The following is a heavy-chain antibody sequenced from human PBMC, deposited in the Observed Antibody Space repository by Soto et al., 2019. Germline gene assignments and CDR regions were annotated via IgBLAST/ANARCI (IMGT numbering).Heavy chain of an antibody. Sequence: SVKVSCKASGGTFSSYAISWVRQAPGQGLEWMGGIIPIFGTANYAQKFQGRVTITADESTSTAYMELSSLRSEDTAVYYCARGFGGGGFFIRYYPSNIVYWGQGTLVTVSS. D-gene: IGHD3-16*01. J-gene: IGHJ4*02. CDR3: ARGFGGGGFFIRYYPSNIVY. CDR1: GGTFSSYA. V-gene: IGHV1-69*13. CDR2: IIPIFGTA.